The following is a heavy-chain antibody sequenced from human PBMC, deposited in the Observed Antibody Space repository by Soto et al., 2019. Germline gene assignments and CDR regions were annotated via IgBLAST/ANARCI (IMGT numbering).Heavy chain of an antibody. CDR1: GYSITNYW. J-gene: IGHJ4*02. Sequence: PGEALKISSKGSGYSITNYWIAWVRQMPEKGLEWMGISDPGDSETRYSPYFQGQRTMSADQSISTAYLPWSSLKASDSAMYYCARRYYDSSGYHYLDYWGQGTLVTVS. CDR3: ARRYYDSSGYHYLDY. V-gene: IGHV5-51*01. CDR2: SDPGDSET. D-gene: IGHD3-22*01.